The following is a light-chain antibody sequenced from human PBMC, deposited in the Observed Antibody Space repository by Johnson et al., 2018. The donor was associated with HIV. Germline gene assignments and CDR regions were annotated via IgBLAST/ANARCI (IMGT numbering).Light chain of an antibody. CDR2: ENN. J-gene: IGLJ1*01. CDR3: GTWNNSLSANYV. CDR1: SSNIGNNY. Sequence: HSVLTQPPSVSAAPGQKVTISCSGSSSNIGNNYVSWYQQLPGTAPKILIYENNKRHSGIPDRFSGSKSGTSATLGIAGLQTGDEADDYCGTWNNSLSANYVFGTGTKVTVL. V-gene: IGLV1-51*02.